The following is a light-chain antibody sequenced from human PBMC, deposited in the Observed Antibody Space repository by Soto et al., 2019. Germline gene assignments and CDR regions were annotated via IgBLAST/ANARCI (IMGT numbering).Light chain of an antibody. CDR1: SSNIGADYD. Sequence: QSVLTQPPSVSGAPGQRVTISCTGISSNIGADYDVHWYQQLPGTAPKLLIYGNSNRPSGVPDRFSGSKSGTSASLAITGLQAEDEADYYCQSYDSSLSAVVFGGGTKLTVL. CDR2: GNS. CDR3: QSYDSSLSAVV. J-gene: IGLJ3*02. V-gene: IGLV1-40*01.